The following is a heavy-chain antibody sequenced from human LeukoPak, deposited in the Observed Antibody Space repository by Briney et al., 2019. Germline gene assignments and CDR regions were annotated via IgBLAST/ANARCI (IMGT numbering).Heavy chain of an antibody. V-gene: IGHV1-69*06. Sequence: SVKVSCKASGGTFSSYAISWVRQAPGQGLEWMGGIIPIFGTENSAQKFQGRVTITADKSTSIAYMELSSLRSEDTAVYYCANSLNYYGSGSLVYWGQGTLVTVSS. D-gene: IGHD3-10*01. CDR2: IIPIFGTE. J-gene: IGHJ4*02. CDR3: ANSLNYYGSGSLVY. CDR1: GGTFSSYA.